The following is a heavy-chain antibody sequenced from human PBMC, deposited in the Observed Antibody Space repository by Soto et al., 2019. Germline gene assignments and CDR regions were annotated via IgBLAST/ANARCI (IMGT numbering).Heavy chain of an antibody. V-gene: IGHV3-23*01. CDR1: GFTVNNSI. CDR3: AKGGLRRRLDP. Sequence: RLSCAGSGFTVNNSIMTWVRQAPGKGLERVSGINDNGEVIYYADSVKGRFTLSRDSAKNTMYLQMNSLTVDDTAVYYCAKGGLRRRLDPWGRGIQVTVSS. J-gene: IGHJ5*02. CDR2: INDNGEVI.